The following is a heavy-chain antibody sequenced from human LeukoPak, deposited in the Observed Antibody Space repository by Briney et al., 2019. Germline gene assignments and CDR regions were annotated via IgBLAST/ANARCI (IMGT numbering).Heavy chain of an antibody. CDR2: VHTTSGNT. J-gene: IGHJ4*02. Sequence: SEPLSLTCSVDTLNNYHWSWVRQSAATGLEWIVRVHTTSGNTFANPSLWGRVSVTVDTARNQFVLKLTSMTAADTAVSHCAREIRNIAEYYFDFWGQGVPVTVSS. D-gene: IGHD1-14*01. V-gene: IGHV4-4*07. CDR3: AREIRNIAEYYFDF. CDR1: DTLNNYH.